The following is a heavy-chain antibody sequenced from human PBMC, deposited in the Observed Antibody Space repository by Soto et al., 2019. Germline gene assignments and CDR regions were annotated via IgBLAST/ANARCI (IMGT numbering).Heavy chain of an antibody. D-gene: IGHD3-22*01. CDR2: IYSGGDT. CDR3: ARNYYDSGGGFDY. J-gene: IGHJ4*02. CDR1: GFTVSSNY. V-gene: IGHV3-53*01. Sequence: PGGSLRLSCAASGFTVSSNYMSWVRQAPGKGLEWVSVIYSGGDTYCADSVKGRFTISRDNSKNTLYLQMNSLRAEDTAVYHCARNYYDSGGGFDYWGQGTLVTVPS.